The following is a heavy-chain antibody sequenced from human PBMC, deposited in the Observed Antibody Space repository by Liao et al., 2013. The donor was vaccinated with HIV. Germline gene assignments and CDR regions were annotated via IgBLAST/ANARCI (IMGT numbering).Heavy chain of an antibody. CDR1: GGSLNDYF. Sequence: QVQLQQWGAGLLKPSETLSLTCGVFGGSLNDYFWGWIRQPPGKGLEWIGDINQSGRTSYNPALKSRVTISLDVSQGHFSLKLTSVTAADTAVYYCARVPPLRGWADSWGQGTLVTVSS. J-gene: IGHJ4*02. CDR2: INQSGRT. D-gene: IGHD3-10*01. V-gene: IGHV4-34*01. CDR3: ARVPPLRGWADS.